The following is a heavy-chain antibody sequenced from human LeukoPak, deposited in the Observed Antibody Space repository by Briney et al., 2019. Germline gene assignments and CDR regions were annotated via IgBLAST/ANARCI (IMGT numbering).Heavy chain of an antibody. CDR3: GREDSSGWPHRTTRMDV. CDR2: IYYSGST. Sequence: PSETLSLTCTVSGRPISNYHWSWIRQPPGKGLEWIGYIYYSGSTNYNPSLKSRVTISVDTSKNQFSLKLSSVTAADAAVYYCGREDSSGWPHRTTRMDVWGQGTTVTVSS. V-gene: IGHV4-59*12. CDR1: GRPISNYH. D-gene: IGHD6-19*01. J-gene: IGHJ6*02.